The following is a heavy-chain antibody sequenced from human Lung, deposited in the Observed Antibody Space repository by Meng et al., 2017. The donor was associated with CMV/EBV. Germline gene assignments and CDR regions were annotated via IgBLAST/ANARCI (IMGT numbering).Heavy chain of an antibody. D-gene: IGHD4-17*01. Sequence: ESXKISCVVSGLNFRTYGMTWVHQAPGKGLESVSHINAESTNKGYADAVKGRFTISRDIAGSSVFLQMNNLRVEDAAVYYCTTDPEGDYDLDYWGQGTLVTVSS. J-gene: IGHJ4*02. CDR3: TTDPEGDYDLDY. CDR1: GLNFRTYG. CDR2: INAESTNK. V-gene: IGHV3-21*06.